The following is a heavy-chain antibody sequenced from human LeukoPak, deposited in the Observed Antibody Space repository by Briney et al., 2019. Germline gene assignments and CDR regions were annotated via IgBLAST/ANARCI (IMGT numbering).Heavy chain of an antibody. CDR2: IYSGGST. J-gene: IGHJ1*01. V-gene: IGHV3-66*01. Sequence: GGSLRLSCAAAGFNVSSKYMSWVRQAPGKGLEWASVIYSGGSTYYAVSVRARFIISRDNSKNTLYLQMNSLRAEDTAVYYCANLAAAGEYFQHWGQGTLVTVSS. CDR1: GFNVSSKY. D-gene: IGHD6-13*01. CDR3: ANLAAAGEYFQH.